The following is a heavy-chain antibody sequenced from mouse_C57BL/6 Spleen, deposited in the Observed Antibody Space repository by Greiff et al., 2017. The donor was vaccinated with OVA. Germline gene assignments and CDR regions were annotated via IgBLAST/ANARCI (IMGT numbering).Heavy chain of an antibody. V-gene: IGHV5-16*01. Sequence: EVQVVESEGGLVQPGSSMKLSCTASGFTFSDYYMAWVRQVPEKGLEWVANINYDGSSTYYLDSLKSRFIISRDNAKNILYLQMSSLKSEDTDTYYCARAGYSYDNYAMDYWGQGTSVTVSS. CDR2: INYDGSST. CDR1: GFTFSDYY. CDR3: ARAGYSYDNYAMDY. J-gene: IGHJ4*01. D-gene: IGHD2-12*01.